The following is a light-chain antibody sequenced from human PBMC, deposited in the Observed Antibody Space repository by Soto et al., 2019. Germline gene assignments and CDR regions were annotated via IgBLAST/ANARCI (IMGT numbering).Light chain of an antibody. V-gene: IGKV1-5*03. CDR2: KES. CDR1: QSISRW. J-gene: IGKJ1*01. CDR3: QQYNSYSP. Sequence: DIQMTQSPSTLSASVGDRVTITCRASQSISRWLNWYQQKPGKAPKLLIYKESSLESGVPSRFSGSESGTEFTLTISSLQPYDFATYYCQQYNSYSPFGQGTKVEIK.